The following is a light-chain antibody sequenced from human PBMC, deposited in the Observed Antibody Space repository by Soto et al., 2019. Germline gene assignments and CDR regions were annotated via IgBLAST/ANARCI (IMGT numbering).Light chain of an antibody. V-gene: IGKV3-15*01. J-gene: IGKJ1*01. Sequence: IVMTQSQVTLSVSPGERATLSCRASHSVSSNFAWFQQKPGQAPMLLIYGASTRAIGTPAKFNGSGSGTEFTLTIGGLQSEDFAVYYCQQYNNWPLTFGQGTKGAIK. CDR1: HSVSSN. CDR2: GAS. CDR3: QQYNNWPLT.